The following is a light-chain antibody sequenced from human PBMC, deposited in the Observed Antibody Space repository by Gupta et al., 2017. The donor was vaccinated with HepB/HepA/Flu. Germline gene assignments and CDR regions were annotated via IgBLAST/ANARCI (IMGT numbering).Light chain of an antibody. V-gene: IGLV2-23*02. Sequence: QSALSLPASVSGSPGHPITISCTGTSNNIGSYDFVSWYQQHPGKAPKLMIYEVNKRPSGVSNRFSGSKSGNTASLTISGLQAGDEAEYYCCSFGPVFGTGTKVTVL. CDR3: CSFGPV. J-gene: IGLJ1*01. CDR2: EVN. CDR1: SNNIGSYDF.